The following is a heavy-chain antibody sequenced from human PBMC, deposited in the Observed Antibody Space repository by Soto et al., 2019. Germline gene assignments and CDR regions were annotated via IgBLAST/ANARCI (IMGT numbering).Heavy chain of an antibody. D-gene: IGHD3-10*01. CDR2: IFDTENK. J-gene: IGHJ3*01. CDR3: ARDMEGSGSYGV. CDR1: GDSMSSKNW. V-gene: IGHV4-4*02. Sequence: QVQLQESGPGLVKPSGTLSLTCVVSGDSMSSKNWWSWVRQPPGKGLEWIGEIFDTENKKYNPSLKSRVTISIDKPKNQFSLKLSAVTAADTAVYYCARDMEGSGSYGVCGQGTMVTVAS.